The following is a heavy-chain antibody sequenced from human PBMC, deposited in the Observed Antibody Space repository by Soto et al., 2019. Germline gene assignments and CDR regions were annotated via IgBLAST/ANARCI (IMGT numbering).Heavy chain of an antibody. Sequence: ASVNVSCKSSGYTFTSYYIHWVRQAPGQGLEWMGIIDPTGGSTTYAQKFQGRVTMTRDTSTSTVYMELSSLRSEDTAVYYCARELPDGLGYWSQGTLVTVSS. J-gene: IGHJ4*02. D-gene: IGHD3-16*01. CDR2: IDPTGGST. CDR3: ARELPDGLGY. CDR1: GYTFTSYY. V-gene: IGHV1-46*01.